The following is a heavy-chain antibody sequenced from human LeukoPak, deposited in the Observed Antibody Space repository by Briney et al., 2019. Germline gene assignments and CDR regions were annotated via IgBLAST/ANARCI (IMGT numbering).Heavy chain of an antibody. CDR3: AKDRDAQELTPRYFDY. CDR2: ISWNSNSM. CDR1: GFRFDDKA. V-gene: IGHV3-9*01. Sequence: GGSLRLSCAASGFRFDDKAMHWVRQAPGKGLEWVSGISWNSNSMVYVDSVKGRFTISRDNSKNTLYLQMNSLRAEDTAVYYCAKDRDAQELTPRYFDYWDQGTLVTVSS. J-gene: IGHJ4*02. D-gene: IGHD1-7*01.